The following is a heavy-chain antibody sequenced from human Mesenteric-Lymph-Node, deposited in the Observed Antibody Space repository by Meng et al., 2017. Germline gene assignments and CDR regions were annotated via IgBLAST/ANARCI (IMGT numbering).Heavy chain of an antibody. J-gene: IGHJ5*02. Sequence: GHGVWKRYVTLSLTCTVSGDSISSDFWWGWVRQPPGKGLEWIGEIYHSGSTNYNPSLKSRVTISVDKSKNQFSLKLSSVTAADTAVYYCARVAAAGNEWFDPWGQGTLVTVSS. CDR3: ARVAAAGNEWFDP. CDR2: IYHSGST. D-gene: IGHD6-13*01. V-gene: IGHV4-4*02. CDR1: GDSISSDFW.